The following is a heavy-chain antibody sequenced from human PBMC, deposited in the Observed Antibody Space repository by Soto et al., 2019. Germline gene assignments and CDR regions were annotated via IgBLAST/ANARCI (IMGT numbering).Heavy chain of an antibody. CDR3: ARGRRSRGYSGYAPYYFDY. CDR1: GFAFGTSW. D-gene: IGHD5-12*01. V-gene: IGHV3-7*03. J-gene: IGHJ4*02. CDR2: RKQDGREK. Sequence: GASLRLSYAASGFAFGTSWMGLVRQAPGKGLESVANRKQDGREKYYVNSVKGRCTITRDNAKNSQSLQMNSLRAEDTGVYYCARGRRSRGYSGYAPYYFDYWGQGT.